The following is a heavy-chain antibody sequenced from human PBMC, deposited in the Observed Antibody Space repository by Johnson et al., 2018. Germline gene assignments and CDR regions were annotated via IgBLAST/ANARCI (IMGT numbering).Heavy chain of an antibody. J-gene: IGHJ6*02. CDR3: AKAVVSAATPYFYDMDV. CDR1: GFTLSSYT. Sequence: QVQLVESGGGVVQPGRSLRLFCAACGFTLSSYTVYWVRQAPGGGLEWVAVMSCDGRNKYYADSVMGRFPISRDNSKNTLYLQMNSLRAEDTAVYYGAKAVVSAATPYFYDMDVWGQGTTVTVSS. D-gene: IGHD2-2*01. V-gene: IGHV3-30*04. CDR2: MSCDGRNK.